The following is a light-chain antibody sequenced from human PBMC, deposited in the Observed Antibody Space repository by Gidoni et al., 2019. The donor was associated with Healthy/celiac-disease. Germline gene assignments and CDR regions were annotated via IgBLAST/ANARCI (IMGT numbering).Light chain of an antibody. CDR1: QSVSSSY. CDR3: QQYGSSLGT. V-gene: IGKV3-20*01. CDR2: GAS. J-gene: IGKJ1*01. Sequence: EIVLTQSPGTLSLSPGERATLSCRASQSVSSSYLAWYQQKPGQAPRLLIYGASSRATGIPDRCSGSGSGTDFTLTISRLEPEDFAVYYCQQYGSSLGTFXQXTKVEIK.